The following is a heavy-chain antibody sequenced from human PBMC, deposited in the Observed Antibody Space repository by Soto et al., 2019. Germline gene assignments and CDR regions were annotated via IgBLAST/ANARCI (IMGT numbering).Heavy chain of an antibody. Sequence: QVQLVESGGGVVQPGRSLRLSCAASGFTFSSYGMHWVRQAPGKGLEWVAVISYDGSNKYYADSVKGRFTISRDNSKNTLDLQMDSLRAEDTDVYYCAKETYSGPLDYWGQGTLVTVSS. CDR3: AKETYSGPLDY. CDR2: ISYDGSNK. D-gene: IGHD2-15*01. J-gene: IGHJ4*02. V-gene: IGHV3-30*18. CDR1: GFTFSSYG.